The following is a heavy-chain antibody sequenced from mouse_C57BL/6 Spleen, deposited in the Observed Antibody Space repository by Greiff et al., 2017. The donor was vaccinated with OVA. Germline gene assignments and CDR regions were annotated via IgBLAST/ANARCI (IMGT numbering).Heavy chain of an antibody. J-gene: IGHJ2*01. CDR1: GYTFTSYW. CDR3: ARRGYSNSDY. Sequence: QVQLQQPGAELVRPGSSVKLSCKASGYTFTSYWMDWVKQRPGQGLEWIGNIYPSDSETNYNQKFKDKATLTVDKSSSTAYMQLSSLTSEDSAVYDCARRGYSNSDYWGQGTTLTVSS. V-gene: IGHV1-61*01. D-gene: IGHD2-5*01. CDR2: IYPSDSET.